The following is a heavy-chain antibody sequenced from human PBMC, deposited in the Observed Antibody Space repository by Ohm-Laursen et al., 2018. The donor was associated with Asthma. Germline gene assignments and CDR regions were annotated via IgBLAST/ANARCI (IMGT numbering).Heavy chain of an antibody. CDR2: ISANNGYT. D-gene: IGHD5-24*01. CDR1: GYKFTTYG. V-gene: IGHV1-18*01. Sequence: GSSVKVSCKTSGYKFTTYGIHWVRQAPEQGLEWMGWISANNGYTDFAQRLRGRVFLTTDISSSTAYMELRSLTSDDTAIYYCARGGGSDGFISWGQGTLVTVSS. J-gene: IGHJ5*02. CDR3: ARGGGSDGFIS.